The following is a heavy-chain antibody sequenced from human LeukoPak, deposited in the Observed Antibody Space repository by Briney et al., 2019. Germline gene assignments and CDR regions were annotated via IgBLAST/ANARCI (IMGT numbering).Heavy chain of an antibody. V-gene: IGHV1-69*13. CDR3: ARADYYYGSGSYGTNWFDP. CDR2: IIPIFGTA. CDR1: GGTFSSYA. D-gene: IGHD3-10*01. Sequence: ASVKVSCKASGGTFSSYAISWVRQAPGQGLEWMGGIIPIFGTANYAQKFQGRVTITADESTSTAYMELSSLRSEDTAVYYCARADYYYGSGSYGTNWFDPWGQGTLVTVSS. J-gene: IGHJ5*02.